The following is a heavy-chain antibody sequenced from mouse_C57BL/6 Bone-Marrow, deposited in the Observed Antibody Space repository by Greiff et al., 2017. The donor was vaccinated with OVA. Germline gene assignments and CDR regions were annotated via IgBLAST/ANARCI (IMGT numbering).Heavy chain of an antibody. J-gene: IGHJ4*01. CDR1: GYTFTSYW. CDR2: INPSSGYT. Sequence: QVQLQQSGAELAKPGASVKLSCKASGYTFTSYWMHWVKQRPGQGLEWIGYINPSSGYTKYNQKFKAKATLTADKSSSTTCMQLSSLTYEDSAVYSCARSPGSSYYAMDYWGQGTSVTVSS. D-gene: IGHD1-1*01. CDR3: ARSPGSSYYAMDY. V-gene: IGHV1-7*01.